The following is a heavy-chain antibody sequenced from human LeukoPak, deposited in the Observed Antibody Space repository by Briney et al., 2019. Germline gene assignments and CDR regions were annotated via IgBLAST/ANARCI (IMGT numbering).Heavy chain of an antibody. CDR2: INSDGSST. J-gene: IGHJ4*02. Sequence: GGSLRLSCAASGFTFSSYWMHWVRQAPGEGLVWVSRINSDGSSTSYADSVKGRFTISRDNAKNTLYLQMNSLRAEDTAVYYCARYDGSGSYRYYWGQGTLVTVSS. CDR3: ARYDGSGSYRYY. CDR1: GFTFSSYW. V-gene: IGHV3-74*01. D-gene: IGHD3-10*01.